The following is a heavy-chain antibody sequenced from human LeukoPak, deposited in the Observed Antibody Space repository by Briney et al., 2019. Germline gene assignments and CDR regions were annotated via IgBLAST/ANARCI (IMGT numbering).Heavy chain of an antibody. J-gene: IGHJ4*02. CDR1: GDSIGSYY. D-gene: IGHD4-23*01. Sequence: SETLSLTCTVSGDSIGSYYWSWIRQPPGKGLEWIGYLHDTENTNYDPSLKSRVTISLDTSKNQFSLRVTSVTSADTAVYYCARGQWELPDSWGQGTLVTVPS. V-gene: IGHV4-59*01. CDR3: ARGQWELPDS. CDR2: LHDTENT.